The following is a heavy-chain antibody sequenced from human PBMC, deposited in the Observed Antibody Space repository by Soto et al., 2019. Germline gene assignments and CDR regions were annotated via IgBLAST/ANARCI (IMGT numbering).Heavy chain of an antibody. CDR1: GFTFSSYG. J-gene: IGHJ5*02. D-gene: IGHD3-22*01. V-gene: IGHV3-30*18. CDR2: ISYDGSNK. Sequence: GGSLRLSCAASGFTFSSYGMHWVRQAPGKGLEWVAVISYDGSNKYYADSVKGRFTISRDNSKNTLYLQMNSLRAEDTAVYYCAKDIADSAGSSGYYLPAWFDPWGQGTLVTVSS. CDR3: AKDIADSAGSSGYYLPAWFDP.